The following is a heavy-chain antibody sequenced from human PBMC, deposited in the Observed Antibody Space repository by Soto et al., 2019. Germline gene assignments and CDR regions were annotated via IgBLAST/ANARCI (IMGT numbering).Heavy chain of an antibody. D-gene: IGHD2-8*01. Sequence: QVQLQESGPGLVKPSETLSLTCTVSGGSISSYYWSWIRQPPGKGLEWIGYIYFSGSTNYNPSLKSRVTISVDTSNNHFSLKLSSVTAADTAVYYCARTSRVYNWFDPWGQGTLVVVSS. CDR2: IYFSGST. CDR3: ARTSRVYNWFDP. V-gene: IGHV4-59*08. J-gene: IGHJ5*02. CDR1: GGSISSYY.